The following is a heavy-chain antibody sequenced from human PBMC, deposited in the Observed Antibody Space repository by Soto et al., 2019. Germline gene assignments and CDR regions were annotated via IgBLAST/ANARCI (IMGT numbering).Heavy chain of an antibody. CDR2: MKNKANSYGT. V-gene: IGHV3-72*01. D-gene: IGHD2-21*01. CDR3: ARRGLSSAYPGRRRHDH. Sequence: EVQLVESGGALVQPGGSLRLSCAASGFTFSDHYMDWIRQAPGKGLEWVARMKNKANSYGTEYAAPGKGRFSISRDDSNNSMYLQMNSLETEDAAVYYCARRGLSSAYPGRRRHDHWGQGTLFPVSS. CDR1: GFTFSDHY. J-gene: IGHJ4*02.